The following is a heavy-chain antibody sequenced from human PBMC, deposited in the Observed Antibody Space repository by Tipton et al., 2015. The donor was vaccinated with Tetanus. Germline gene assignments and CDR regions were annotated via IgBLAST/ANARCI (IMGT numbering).Heavy chain of an antibody. D-gene: IGHD3-22*01. V-gene: IGHV4-39*01. CDR3: ARQDTLNYYYVGYFHD. CDR2: IYYSGST. CDR1: GSSITSTTHY. Sequence: LRLSCTVSGSSITSTTHYWGWIRQAPGKGLEWIGIIYYSGSTYYNASLRSRVTISVDTSKNQFSLQLRSVTAADTAVHYCARQDTLNYYYVGYFHDWGQGPLVTVSS. J-gene: IGHJ1*01.